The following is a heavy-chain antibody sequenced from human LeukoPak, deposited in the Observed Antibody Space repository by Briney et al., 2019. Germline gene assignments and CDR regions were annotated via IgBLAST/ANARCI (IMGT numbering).Heavy chain of an antibody. V-gene: IGHV3-30-3*01. CDR3: ARVHSSSWYRGYWYFDL. CDR1: GFTFSSYV. Sequence: GGSLRLSCAASGFTFSSYVMHWGRQAPGKGLEWVAVISYDGSNKYYADSVKGRFTISRDNSKNTLYLQMNSLRAEDTAVYYCARVHSSSWYRGYWYFDLWGRGTLVTVSS. CDR2: ISYDGSNK. J-gene: IGHJ2*01. D-gene: IGHD6-13*01.